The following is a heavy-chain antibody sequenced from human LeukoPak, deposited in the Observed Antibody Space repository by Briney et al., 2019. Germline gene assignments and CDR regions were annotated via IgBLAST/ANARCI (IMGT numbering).Heavy chain of an antibody. CDR3: VKGHLVWELGDYFDY. V-gene: IGHV3-30*18. D-gene: IGHD1-26*01. CDR1: GFAFSSYG. J-gene: IGHJ4*02. Sequence: GRSLRLSCAASGFAFSSYGMHWVRQAAGKGLEWEAVISYDGSNKYYADSVKGRSTISRDNSKNTLYLQMSSLRAEDTAVYYCVKGHLVWELGDYFDYWGQGTLVTVSS. CDR2: ISYDGSNK.